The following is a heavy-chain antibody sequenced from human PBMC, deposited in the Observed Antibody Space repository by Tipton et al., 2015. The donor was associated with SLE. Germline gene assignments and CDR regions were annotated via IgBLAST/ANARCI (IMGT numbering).Heavy chain of an antibody. CDR2: SNTDTGIP. Sequence: QLVQSGSELKRPGASVTVSCKASGYIFSDHAINWVRQAPGQGLEWMGWSNTDTGIPTYAQGFTGRYAFSLDTSVSTAYLQITGLRAEDTAIYYCARVAAGAFDIWGHGTMVSVSP. J-gene: IGHJ3*02. CDR3: ARVAAGAFDI. CDR1: GYIFSDHA. V-gene: IGHV7-4-1*02.